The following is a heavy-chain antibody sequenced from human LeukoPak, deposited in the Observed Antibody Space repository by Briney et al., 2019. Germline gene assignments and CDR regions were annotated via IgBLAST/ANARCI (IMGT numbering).Heavy chain of an antibody. V-gene: IGHV1-69*05. D-gene: IGHD3-10*01. J-gene: IGHJ5*02. Sequence: SVKVSCKASGGTFSSYAISWVRQAPGQGLEWMGRIIPIFGTANYAQKFQGRVTITTDESTSTAYMELSSLRSEDTAVYYCARLVGYGSGSSWFDPWGQGTLVTVSS. CDR3: ARLVGYGSGSSWFDP. CDR1: GGTFSSYA. CDR2: IIPIFGTA.